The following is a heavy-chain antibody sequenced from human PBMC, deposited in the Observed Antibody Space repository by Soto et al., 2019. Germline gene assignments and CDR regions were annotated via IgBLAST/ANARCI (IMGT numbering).Heavy chain of an antibody. V-gene: IGHV1-2*02. Sequence: ASVKVSCKASGYTFTGYYMHWVRQAPGQGLEWMGWINPNSGGTNYAQKFQGRVTMTRDTSISTAYMELSRLRSDDTAVYYCASLYSGYSSSRDAFDIWGQGTMVTVSS. CDR2: INPNSGGT. CDR1: GYTFTGYY. J-gene: IGHJ3*02. D-gene: IGHD6-13*01. CDR3: ASLYSGYSSSRDAFDI.